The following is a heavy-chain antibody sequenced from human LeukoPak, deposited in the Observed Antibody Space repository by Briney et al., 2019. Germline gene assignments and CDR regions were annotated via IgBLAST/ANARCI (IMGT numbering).Heavy chain of an antibody. CDR1: GFTFSSYG. CDR2: ISYDGSNK. Sequence: GRSLRLSCAASGFTFSSYGMHWVRQAPGKGLEWVAVISYDGSNKYYADSVKGRFTISRDNSKNTLYVQVNSLGTEDTAAYYCAKGSYYDSSGSFYFDYWGQGTLVTVSS. J-gene: IGHJ4*02. V-gene: IGHV3-30*18. D-gene: IGHD3-22*01. CDR3: AKGSYYDSSGSFYFDY.